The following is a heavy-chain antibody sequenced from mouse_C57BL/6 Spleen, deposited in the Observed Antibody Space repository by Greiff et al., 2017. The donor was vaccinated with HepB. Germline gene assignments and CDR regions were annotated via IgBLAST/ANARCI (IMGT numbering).Heavy chain of an antibody. Sequence: VQLQQSGPELVKPGASVKISCKASGYAFSSSWMNWVKQRPGKGLEWIGRIYPGDGDTNYNGKFKGKATLTADKSSSTAYMQLSSLTSEDSAVYFCARSIYYDYDGAVDYWGQGTTLTVSS. CDR2: IYPGDGDT. V-gene: IGHV1-82*01. CDR3: ARSIYYDYDGAVDY. D-gene: IGHD2-4*01. J-gene: IGHJ2*01. CDR1: GYAFSSSW.